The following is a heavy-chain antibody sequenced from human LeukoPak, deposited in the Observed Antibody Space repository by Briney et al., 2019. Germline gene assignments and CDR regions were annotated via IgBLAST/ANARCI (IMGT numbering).Heavy chain of an antibody. CDR1: GGSISSYY. Sequence: SETLSLTCTVSGGSISSYYWSWIRQPPGKGLEWIGYIYYRGSINYNPSLKSRVTISVDTSKNQFSLKLSSVTAADTAVYYCARDLYYYDSSGQRAFDIWGQGTMVTVSS. D-gene: IGHD3-22*01. V-gene: IGHV4-59*01. J-gene: IGHJ3*02. CDR2: IYYRGSI. CDR3: ARDLYYYDSSGQRAFDI.